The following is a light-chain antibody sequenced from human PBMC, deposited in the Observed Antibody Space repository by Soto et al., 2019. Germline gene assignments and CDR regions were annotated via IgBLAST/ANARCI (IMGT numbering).Light chain of an antibody. Sequence: QSVLTQPPSASGTPGQRVTISCSGSSSNIGSYAVNWYQQLPGTAPKLLIDSNNQRPSGVPDRFSGSKSGTSASLAISGLQSEEEADYFCAVWDASLNEYVFATGTMVTDL. V-gene: IGLV1-44*01. CDR1: SSNIGSYA. CDR3: AVWDASLNEYV. J-gene: IGLJ1*01. CDR2: SNN.